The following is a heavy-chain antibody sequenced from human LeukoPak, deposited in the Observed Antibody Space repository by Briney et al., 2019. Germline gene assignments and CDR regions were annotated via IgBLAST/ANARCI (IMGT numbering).Heavy chain of an antibody. D-gene: IGHD3-3*01. CDR2: INPDTGDT. Sequence: ASMKVSCKASGYIFTDYYMNWVRQAPGQGLEWLGWINPDTGDTNYAQKFQGRVTMTRDTSISTAYMELSRLKYDDTAMYYCSIYEVSGQGTMVTISS. CDR3: SIYEV. J-gene: IGHJ3*01. CDR1: GYIFTDYY. V-gene: IGHV1-2*02.